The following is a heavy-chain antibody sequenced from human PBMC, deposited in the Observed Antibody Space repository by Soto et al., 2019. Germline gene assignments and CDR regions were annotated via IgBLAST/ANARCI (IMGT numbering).Heavy chain of an antibody. V-gene: IGHV3-33*01. CDR3: ARAAGYCSSTSCPDDYYYYYMDV. J-gene: IGHJ6*03. CDR2: IWYDGSNK. CDR1: GFTFSSYG. Sequence: QVQLVESGGGVVQPGRSLRLSCAASGFTFSSYGMHWVRQAPGKGLEWVAVIWYDGSNKYYADSVKGRFTISRDNSKNTLYLQMNSLRAEDTAVYYCARAAGYCSSTSCPDDYYYYYMDVWGKGTTVTVSS. D-gene: IGHD2-2*01.